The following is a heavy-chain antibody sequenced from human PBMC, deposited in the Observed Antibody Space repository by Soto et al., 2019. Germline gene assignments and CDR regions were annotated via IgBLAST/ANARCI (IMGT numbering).Heavy chain of an antibody. Sequence: GGSLRLSCAASGFTVSSNYMSWVRQAPGKGLEWVSAISGSGDSTYYADAVKGRFTISRHNSKNTLYLQMNSLRVEDTAIYYCAKCRGGGSCYSGWFDPWGQGTLVTVSS. J-gene: IGHJ5*02. CDR1: GFTVSSNY. D-gene: IGHD2-15*01. CDR3: AKCRGGGSCYSGWFDP. V-gene: IGHV3-23*01. CDR2: ISGSGDST.